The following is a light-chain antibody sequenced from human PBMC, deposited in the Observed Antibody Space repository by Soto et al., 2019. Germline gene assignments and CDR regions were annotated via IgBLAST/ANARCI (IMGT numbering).Light chain of an antibody. CDR1: SSHVGSYNL. CDR2: EGI. V-gene: IGLV2-23*01. Sequence: QSALTQPASVSGSPGQSITISCTGTSSHVGSYNLVSWYQQHPGKAPKLIIYEGIKRPSGVSNRFSGSKSGNTASLTISGLQTEDEADYSCCSYAGGDTQVVFGGGTKLTVL. CDR3: CSYAGGDTQVV. J-gene: IGLJ2*01.